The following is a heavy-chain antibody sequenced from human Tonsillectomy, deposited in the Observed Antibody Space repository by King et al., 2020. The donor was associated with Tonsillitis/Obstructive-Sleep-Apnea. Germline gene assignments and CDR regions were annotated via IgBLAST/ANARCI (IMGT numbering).Heavy chain of an antibody. CDR1: GGSISSHF. Sequence: QLQESGPGLVKPSETLSLTCTVSGGSISSHFWSWIRQPPGKGLEYIGYIYYSGSTNCNPPLKSRVSISIDTSKNQFSLKLRSVTAADTGVYYCARGKGDVWGKGTTVTVSS. J-gene: IGHJ6*04. CDR3: ARGKGDV. V-gene: IGHV4-59*11. CDR2: IYYSGST.